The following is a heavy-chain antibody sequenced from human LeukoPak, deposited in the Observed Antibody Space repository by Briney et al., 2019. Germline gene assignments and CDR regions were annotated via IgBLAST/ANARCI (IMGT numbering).Heavy chain of an antibody. J-gene: IGHJ6*03. CDR2: IYSGGST. CDR1: GFTVSSNY. V-gene: IGHV3-66*01. D-gene: IGHD3-22*01. CDR3: ARANYDSSGYYYYYYYYMDV. Sequence: PGGSLRPSCAASGFTVSSNYMSWVRQAPGKGLEWVSVIYSGGSTYYADSVKGRFTISRDNSKNTLYPQMNSLRAEDTAVYYCARANYDSSGYYYYYYYYMDVWGKGTTVTVSS.